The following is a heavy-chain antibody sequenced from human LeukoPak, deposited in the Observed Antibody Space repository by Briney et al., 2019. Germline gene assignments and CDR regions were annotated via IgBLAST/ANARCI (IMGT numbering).Heavy chain of an antibody. J-gene: IGHJ4*02. Sequence: GGSLRLSCAASGFTFSDYYMSWIRQAPGKGLEWVSYISSSSTYTNYADSVKGRFTISRDNAKNSLYLQMNSLRAEDTAVYYCARDRMGERATIYWGQGTLVTVSS. D-gene: IGHD5-24*01. V-gene: IGHV3-11*05. CDR3: ARDRMGERATIY. CDR1: GFTFSDYY. CDR2: ISSSSTYT.